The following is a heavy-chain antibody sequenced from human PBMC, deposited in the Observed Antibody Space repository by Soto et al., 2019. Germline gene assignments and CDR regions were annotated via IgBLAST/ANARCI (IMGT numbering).Heavy chain of an antibody. J-gene: IGHJ5*02. CDR1: GFTFSSYA. Sequence: EVQLLESGGGLVQPGGSLRLSCAASGFTFSSYAMSWVRQAPGRGRGWVSAISGSGGSTNYADSVKGRFTISRDNSKNTLYLQMNSLRAEDTAVYYCARSSVVVPPGWFDPWGQGTLVTVSS. CDR3: ARSSVVVPPGWFDP. CDR2: ISGSGGST. D-gene: IGHD2-15*01. V-gene: IGHV3-23*01.